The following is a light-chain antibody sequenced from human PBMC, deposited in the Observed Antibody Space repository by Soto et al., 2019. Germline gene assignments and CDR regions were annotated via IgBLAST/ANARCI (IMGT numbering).Light chain of an antibody. V-gene: IGKV3-15*01. CDR2: GAS. CDR1: QTISAN. CDR3: KQYNNWPRT. J-gene: IGKJ1*01. Sequence: IVMTQSPATLSVSPGERATLSCRASQTISANLAWYQQRPGQAHRLLIYGASSRATGIHARFSGSGSGTEFTLTIRSLQSEDSAVYFCKQYNNWPRTFGQGTKVDIK.